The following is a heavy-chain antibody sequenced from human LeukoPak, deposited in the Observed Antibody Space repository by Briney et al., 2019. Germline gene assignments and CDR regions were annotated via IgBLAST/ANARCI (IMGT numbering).Heavy chain of an antibody. D-gene: IGHD3-22*01. Sequence: SVKVSCKASGGTFSSYAISWVRQAPGQGLEWMGGIIPIFGTANYAQKFQGRVTITTDESTSTAYMELSSLRSEDTAVYYCAREVPTWGGSSGYYYGDAFDIWGQGTMVTVSS. CDR2: IIPIFGTA. CDR3: AREVPTWGGSSGYYYGDAFDI. CDR1: GGTFSSYA. V-gene: IGHV1-69*05. J-gene: IGHJ3*02.